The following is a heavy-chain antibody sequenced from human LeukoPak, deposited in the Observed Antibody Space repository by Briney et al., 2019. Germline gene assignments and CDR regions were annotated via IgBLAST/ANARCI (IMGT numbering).Heavy chain of an antibody. CDR2: ITTSSTYT. D-gene: IGHD1-26*01. J-gene: IGHJ6*03. CDR3: ARDPYSGAYGNTYYYYMDV. Sequence: GGSLRLSCEASGFSFSSYNMDWVRQTPGKGLEWISSITTSSTYTFYTDSVKGRFTISRDNARNSLYLQMNSLTAEDTAVYYCARDPYSGAYGNTYYYYMDVWGKGTTVTISS. V-gene: IGHV3-21*01. CDR1: GFSFSSYN.